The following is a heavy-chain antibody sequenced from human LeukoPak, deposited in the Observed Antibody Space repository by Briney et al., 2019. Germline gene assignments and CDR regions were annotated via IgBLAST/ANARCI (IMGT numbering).Heavy chain of an antibody. CDR1: GFTFSSYG. CDR2: ISYDGSNK. Sequence: GGSLRLSCAASGFTFSSYGMNWVRQAPGKGLEWVAVISYDGSNKYYADSVKGRFTISRDNSKNTLFVQMSSLRAEDTAVYYCARVKGRDSSSWLSETGLDYWGQGTLVTVSS. V-gene: IGHV3-30*03. J-gene: IGHJ4*02. D-gene: IGHD6-13*01. CDR3: ARVKGRDSSSWLSETGLDY.